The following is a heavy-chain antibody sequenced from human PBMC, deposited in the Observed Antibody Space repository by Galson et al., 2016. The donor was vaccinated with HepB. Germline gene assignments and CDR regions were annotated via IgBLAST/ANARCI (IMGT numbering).Heavy chain of an antibody. CDR2: IIASGAST. D-gene: IGHD6-19*01. CDR1: GFTLNSYA. CDR3: ATDHGPSGWLY. J-gene: IGHJ4*02. Sequence: SLRLSCAASGFTLNSYAVNWVRQAPGRGLEWVSSIIASGASTYYADSVKGRFTVSRDNSKNTLYLQMNSLRAKDTAVYYCATDHGPSGWLYWGQGTLVIVSS. V-gene: IGHV3-23*01.